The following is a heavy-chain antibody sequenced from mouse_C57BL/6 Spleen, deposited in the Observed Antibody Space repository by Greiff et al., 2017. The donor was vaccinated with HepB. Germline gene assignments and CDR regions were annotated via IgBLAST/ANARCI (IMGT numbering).Heavy chain of an antibody. D-gene: IGHD3-3*01. Sequence: QVQLKESGAELVKPGASVKISCKASGYAFSSYWMNWVKQRPGKGLEWIGQIYPGDGGTNYNGKFKGKATLTADKSSSTAYMQRSSLTSEDSAVYFCAREAGRAMDDWGQGTSGTVSS. CDR3: AREAGRAMDD. J-gene: IGHJ4*01. CDR1: GYAFSSYW. V-gene: IGHV1-80*01. CDR2: IYPGDGGT.